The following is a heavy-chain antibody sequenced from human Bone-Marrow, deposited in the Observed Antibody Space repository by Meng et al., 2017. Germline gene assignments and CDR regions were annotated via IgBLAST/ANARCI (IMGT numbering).Heavy chain of an antibody. CDR3: ARNCYDSGSYYSDFDI. CDR2: MFYRGAT. CDR1: GGSTSSNYY. D-gene: IGHD3-10*01. J-gene: IGHJ3*02. V-gene: IGHV4-39*07. Sequence: SDTLSLTCTVPGGSTSSNYYWGWIRQPPGKGLEWMVSMFYRGATYYHPSLESRVTISVDTSKNHFSLKLTSVTAADTSVYYCARNCYDSGSYYSDFDIWGQGTMVTVSS.